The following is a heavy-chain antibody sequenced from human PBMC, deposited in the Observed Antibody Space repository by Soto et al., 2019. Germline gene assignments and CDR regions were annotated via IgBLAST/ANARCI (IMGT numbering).Heavy chain of an antibody. CDR2: ISYDGSNK. CDR1: GFTFSSYG. CDR3: AIVATYYYYMDV. V-gene: IGHV3-30*03. J-gene: IGHJ6*03. D-gene: IGHD5-12*01. Sequence: GGSLRLSCAASGFTFSSYGMHWVRQAPGKGLEWVAVISYDGSNKYYADSVKGRFTISRDNSKNTLYLQMNSLRAEDTAVYYCAIVATYYYYMDVWGKGTTVTVSS.